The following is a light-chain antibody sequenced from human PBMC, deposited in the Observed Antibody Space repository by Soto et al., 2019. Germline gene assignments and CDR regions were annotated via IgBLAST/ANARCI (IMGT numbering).Light chain of an antibody. CDR1: SSNIGSNS. J-gene: IGLJ2*01. CDR3: ATWDDSLNGPV. V-gene: IGLV1-44*01. CDR2: DND. Sequence: QSALTQPPSASGTPGQRVTISCSGSSSNIGSNSVNWYQHLPGTAPKLLIYDNDQRPSGVPDRFSASRSGTSASLAITGLQSEDEADYYCATWDDSLNGPVFGGGTKVTVL.